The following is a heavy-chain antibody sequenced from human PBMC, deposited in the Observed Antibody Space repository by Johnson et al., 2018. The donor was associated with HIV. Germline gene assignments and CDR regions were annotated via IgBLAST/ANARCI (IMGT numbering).Heavy chain of an antibody. J-gene: IGHJ3*02. D-gene: IGHD1-26*01. CDR3: ARESGSSGAFDI. Sequence: QVQLVESGGGLVQTGGSLRLSCAASGFTFSNYAMHWVRQAPGKGLEWVAVISYDGSNKYYADSVKGRFTISRDNSKNTLYLQMNSLRAEDTAVYYCARESGSSGAFDIWGQGTMVTVSS. CDR2: ISYDGSNK. V-gene: IGHV3-30-3*01. CDR1: GFTFSNYA.